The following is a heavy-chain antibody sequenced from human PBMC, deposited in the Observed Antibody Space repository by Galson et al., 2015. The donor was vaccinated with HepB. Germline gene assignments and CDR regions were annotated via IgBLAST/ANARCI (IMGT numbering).Heavy chain of an antibody. Sequence: SLRLSCAASGFTFSSYAMSWVRQAPGKGLEWVSAISGSGGSTYYADSVKGRFTISRDNSKNTLYLQMNSLRAEDTAVYYCAKAVRCSSTRCDRIYYYYMDVWGKGTTVTVSS. CDR3: AKAVRCSSTRCDRIYYYYMDV. D-gene: IGHD2-2*01. CDR2: ISGSGGST. J-gene: IGHJ6*03. CDR1: GFTFSSYA. V-gene: IGHV3-23*01.